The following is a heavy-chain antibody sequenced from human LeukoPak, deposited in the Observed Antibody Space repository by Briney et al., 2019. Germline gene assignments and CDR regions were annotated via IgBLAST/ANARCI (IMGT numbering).Heavy chain of an antibody. J-gene: IGHJ4*02. CDR2: INPNSGGT. Sequence: GASVKDSYKASGYTFTGYYLHWVRQAPGQGLEWMGWINPNSGGTNYAQKFQGRVTMTRDTSISTAYMELSRLRSDDTAVYYCARVQDYGDYPDYWGQGTLVTVSS. D-gene: IGHD4-17*01. CDR1: GYTFTGYY. V-gene: IGHV1-2*02. CDR3: ARVQDYGDYPDY.